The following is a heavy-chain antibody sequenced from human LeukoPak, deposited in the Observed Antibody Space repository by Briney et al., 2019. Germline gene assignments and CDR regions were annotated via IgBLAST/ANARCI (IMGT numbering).Heavy chain of an antibody. D-gene: IGHD6-19*01. J-gene: IGHJ4*02. CDR1: GFTFSSYA. CDR2: ISGSGGST. V-gene: IGHV3-23*01. CDR3: AKDSSQLMQWLVPYYFDY. Sequence: GGSLRLSCAASGFTFSSYAMSWVRQAPGKGLEWVSAISGSGGSTYYADSVKGRFTISRDNSKNTLYLQMNSLRAEDTAVYYCAKDSSQLMQWLVPYYFDYWAREPWSPSPQ.